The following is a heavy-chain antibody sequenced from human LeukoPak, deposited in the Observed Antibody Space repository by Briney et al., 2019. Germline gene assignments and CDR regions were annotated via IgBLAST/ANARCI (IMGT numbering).Heavy chain of an antibody. CDR1: GITFSSYS. CDR3: ARSSITMVRGVIGAFDI. V-gene: IGHV3-48*01. J-gene: IGHJ3*02. D-gene: IGHD3-10*01. CDR2: ISSSSSTI. Sequence: GGSLRLSCAASGITFSSYSMNWVRQVPGKGLEWVSYISSSSSTIYYADSVKGRFTISRDNAKNSLYLQMNSLRAEDTAVYYCARSSITMVRGVIGAFDIWGQGTMVTVSS.